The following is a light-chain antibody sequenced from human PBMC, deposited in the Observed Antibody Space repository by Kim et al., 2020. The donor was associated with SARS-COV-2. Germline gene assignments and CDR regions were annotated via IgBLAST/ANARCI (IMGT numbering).Light chain of an antibody. J-gene: IGKJ2*01. CDR2: DAS. V-gene: IGKV3-11*01. Sequence: EIVLTQSPATLSLSPGETATLSCGASQSVSTYLAWYQQKPGQAPRLLIYDASTRATGIPARFSGSGSGTDFTLTISSLEPEDVAVYYCQQRYKSPPETFGQGTKLEI. CDR1: QSVSTY. CDR3: QQRYKSPPET.